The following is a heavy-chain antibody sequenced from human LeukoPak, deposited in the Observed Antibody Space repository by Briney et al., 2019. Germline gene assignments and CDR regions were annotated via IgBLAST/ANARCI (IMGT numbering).Heavy chain of an antibody. Sequence: GGSLRLSCAASGFTFSSYWMHWVRQAPGKGLVWVSRINGDGSSTSYADSVKGRFTISRDNAKNTLYLQMNSLRAEDTAVYYCARANTYYYDSGGYSVDYWGQGTLVTVSS. J-gene: IGHJ4*02. CDR1: GFTFSSYW. V-gene: IGHV3-74*01. CDR2: INGDGSST. CDR3: ARANTYYYDSGGYSVDY. D-gene: IGHD3-22*01.